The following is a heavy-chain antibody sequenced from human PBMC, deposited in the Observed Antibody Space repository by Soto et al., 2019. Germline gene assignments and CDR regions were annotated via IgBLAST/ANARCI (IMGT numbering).Heavy chain of an antibody. V-gene: IGHV3-53*01. CDR3: ARGFYSSSSPYYYYGMDV. J-gene: IGHJ6*02. D-gene: IGHD6-6*01. Sequence: GGSLRLSCAASGFTVSSNYMSWVRQAPGKGLEWVSVIYSGGSTYYADSVKGRFTISRDNSKNTLYLQMNSLRAEDTAVYYCARGFYSSSSPYYYYGMDVWGQGTTVTVSS. CDR2: IYSGGST. CDR1: GFTVSSNY.